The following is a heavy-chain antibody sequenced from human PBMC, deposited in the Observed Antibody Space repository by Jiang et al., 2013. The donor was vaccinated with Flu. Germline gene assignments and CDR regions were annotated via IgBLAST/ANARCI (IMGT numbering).Heavy chain of an antibody. J-gene: IGHJ6*02. CDR3: ARVQGDRYCSGGSCYLYYYYGMDV. V-gene: IGHV5-51*03. CDR1: GSSLTGYW. D-gene: IGHD2-15*01. Sequence: GAEVKKPGESLKISCKGSGSSLTGYWIAWVRQTPGKGLECMGIVYPGDSKTKYNPSFQGQVTLSADKSISTAYLQWSSLKASDTAMYYCARVQGDRYCSGGSCYLYYYYGMDVWGQGT. CDR2: VYPGDSKT.